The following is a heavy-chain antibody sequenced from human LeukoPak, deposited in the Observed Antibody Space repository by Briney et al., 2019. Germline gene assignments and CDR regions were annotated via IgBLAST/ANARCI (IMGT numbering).Heavy chain of an antibody. V-gene: IGHV1-2*02. CDR1: GYTFTGYY. D-gene: IGHD4-17*01. Sequence: GASAKVSCRASGYTFTGYYMHWVRQAPGQGLEWMGWINPNSGGTNYAQKFQGRVTMTRDTSISTAYMELSRLRSDDTAVYYCARVYDDYGTTYYMDVWGKGTTVTVSS. J-gene: IGHJ6*03. CDR2: INPNSGGT. CDR3: ARVYDDYGTTYYMDV.